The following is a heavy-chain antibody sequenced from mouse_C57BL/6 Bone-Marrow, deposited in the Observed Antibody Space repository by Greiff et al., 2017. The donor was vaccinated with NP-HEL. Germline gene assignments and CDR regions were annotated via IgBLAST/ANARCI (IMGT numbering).Heavy chain of an antibody. Sequence: EVKLMESGGGLVQSGRSLRLSCATSGFTFSDFYMEWVRQAPGKGLEWIAASRNKANDYTTEYSASVKGRFIVSRDTSQSILYLQMHALRAEDTAIYYCARDQLRAMDYWGQGTSVTVSS. CDR3: ARDQLRAMDY. V-gene: IGHV7-1*01. CDR1: GFTFSDFY. J-gene: IGHJ4*01. CDR2: SRNKANDYTT. D-gene: IGHD4-1*02.